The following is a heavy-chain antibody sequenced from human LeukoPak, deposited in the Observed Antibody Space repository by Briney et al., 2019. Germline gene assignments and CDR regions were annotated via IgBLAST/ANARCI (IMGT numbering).Heavy chain of an antibody. CDR2: IKEDGSVK. V-gene: IGHV3-7*01. CDR1: GFTFSIYW. D-gene: IGHD5-24*01. J-gene: IGHJ6*02. CDR3: ARRWKLSLDV. Sequence: GGSLRLSCAASGFTFSIYWMSWVRQAPGKGLEWVANIKEDGSVKYYVASVKGRFTISRDNAKKSLYLQMNNLRGEDTAVYFCARRWKLSLDVWGQGTTVTVSS.